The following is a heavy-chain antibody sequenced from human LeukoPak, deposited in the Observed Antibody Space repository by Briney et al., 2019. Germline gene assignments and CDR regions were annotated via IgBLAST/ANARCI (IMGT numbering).Heavy chain of an antibody. Sequence: GGSLRLSCAASGFTFSSYSMNWVRQAPGKGLEWVSSISSSSSYIYYADSVKGRFTISRDNAKNSLYLQMNSLRAEETAVYYCARCPSPDFDWLLGEFDYWGQGSLVTVSS. CDR1: GFTFSSYS. CDR2: ISSSSSYI. J-gene: IGHJ4*02. CDR3: ARCPSPDFDWLLGEFDY. V-gene: IGHV3-21*01. D-gene: IGHD3-9*01.